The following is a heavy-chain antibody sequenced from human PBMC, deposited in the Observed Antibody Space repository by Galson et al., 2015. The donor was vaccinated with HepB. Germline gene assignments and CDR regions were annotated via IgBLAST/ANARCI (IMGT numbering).Heavy chain of an antibody. CDR3: TRLGDFSGYSSS. CDR1: GFTFSGSA. J-gene: IGHJ4*02. Sequence: SLRLSCAASGFTFSGSAIHWVRQTSGKGLEWVGRIGSKANNYATAYAASLKGRFTISRADSKNTAYLHMKSLKTEDTAVYYCTRLGDFSGYSSSWGQGTLVTVSS. V-gene: IGHV3-73*01. D-gene: IGHD6-13*01. CDR2: IGSKANNYAT.